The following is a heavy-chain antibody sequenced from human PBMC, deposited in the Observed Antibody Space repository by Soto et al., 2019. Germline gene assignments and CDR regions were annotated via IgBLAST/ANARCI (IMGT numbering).Heavy chain of an antibody. CDR1: GGSISSGDYY. CDR2: IYYSGST. CDR3: ASNYYDSSGYYPIDY. D-gene: IGHD3-22*01. J-gene: IGHJ4*02. Sequence: SETLSLTCTVSGGSISSGDYYWSWIRQPPGKGLEWIGYIYYSGSTYYNPSLKSRVTISVDTSKNQFSLKLSSVTAADTAVYYCASNYYDSSGYYPIDYWGQGTLVTVSS. V-gene: IGHV4-30-4*01.